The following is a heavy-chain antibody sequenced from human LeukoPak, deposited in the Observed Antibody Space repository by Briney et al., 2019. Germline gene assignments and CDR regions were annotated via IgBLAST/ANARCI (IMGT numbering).Heavy chain of an antibody. J-gene: IGHJ4*02. Sequence: PSETLSLTCTVSGGSVSSGSYYWSWIRQPPGRGLEWIGYIYYSGSTNYNPSLKSRVTISVDTSKNQGSLKLSSVTAADTAVYYCARDEGRDGSGSSIDYWGQGTLVTVSS. CDR2: IYYSGST. V-gene: IGHV4-61*01. D-gene: IGHD3-10*01. CDR3: ARDEGRDGSGSSIDY. CDR1: GGSVSSGSYY.